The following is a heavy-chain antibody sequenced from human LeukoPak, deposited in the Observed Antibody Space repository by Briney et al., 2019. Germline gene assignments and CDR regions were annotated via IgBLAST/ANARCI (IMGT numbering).Heavy chain of an antibody. CDR2: ISWNSGSI. Sequence: GGSLRLSCAASGFTFDDYAMHWVRQAPGKGLEWVSGISWNSGSIGYADSVKGRFTISRDNAKNSLYLQMNSLRAEDTALYYCAKDVSGSYYSSNWFDPWGQGTLVTVSS. J-gene: IGHJ5*02. V-gene: IGHV3-9*01. D-gene: IGHD3-10*01. CDR3: AKDVSGSYYSSNWFDP. CDR1: GFTFDDYA.